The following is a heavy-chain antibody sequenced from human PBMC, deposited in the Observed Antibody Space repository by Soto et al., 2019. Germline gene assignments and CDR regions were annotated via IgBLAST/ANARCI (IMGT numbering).Heavy chain of an antibody. CDR1: GVSISSGY. Sequence: QVQLQESGPGLVKPSETLSLTCSVSGVSISSGYCTWIRQSPGKGLEWIGYISHSGPRHYRASLQSRLTMSVEPSQNQFSLNLTSVTAAETAIYYCATSNPTCPGCYSWGQGTLVTVSS. CDR2: ISHSGPR. V-gene: IGHV4-59*01. J-gene: IGHJ5*02. D-gene: IGHD3-10*01. CDR3: ATSNPTCPGCYS.